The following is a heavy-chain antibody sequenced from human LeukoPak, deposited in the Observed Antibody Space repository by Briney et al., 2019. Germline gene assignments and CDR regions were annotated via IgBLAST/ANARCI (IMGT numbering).Heavy chain of an antibody. CDR3: ARGNSGSYSQFDY. CDR1: GDSISSYY. D-gene: IGHD1-26*01. V-gene: IGHV4-59*01. CDR2: IYYSGST. J-gene: IGHJ4*02. Sequence: SETLSHTCTVSGDSISSYYWSWIRQPPGKGLEWIGYIYYSGSTNYNPSLKSRVTISVDTSKNQFSLKLSSVTAADTAVYYCARGNSGSYSQFDYWGQGTLVTVSS.